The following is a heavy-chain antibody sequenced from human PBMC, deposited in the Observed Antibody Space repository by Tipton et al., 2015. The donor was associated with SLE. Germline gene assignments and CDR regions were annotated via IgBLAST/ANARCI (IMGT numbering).Heavy chain of an antibody. V-gene: IGHV4-59*01. J-gene: IGHJ6*03. CDR3: ARSQQLSYMDV. Sequence: LRLSCTVSGGSISSYYWSWIWQPPGKGLEWIGYIYYSGSTNYNPSLKSRVTISVDTSKNQFSLKLSSVTAADTAVYYCARSQQLSYMDVWGKGTTVTVSS. CDR1: GGSISSYY. CDR2: IYYSGST. D-gene: IGHD6-13*01.